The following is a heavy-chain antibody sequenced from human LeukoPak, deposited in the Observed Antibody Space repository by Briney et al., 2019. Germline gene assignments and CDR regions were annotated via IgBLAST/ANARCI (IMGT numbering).Heavy chain of an antibody. CDR1: GFTFSSYS. Sequence: GGSLRLSCAASGFTFSSYSMNWVRQAPGKGLEWVSSISSSSSYIYYADSVKGRFTISRDNAKNSLYLQMNSLRAEDTAAYYCARDPVVAAYYYYRDVWGKGTTVTVSS. CDR3: ARDPVVAAYYYYRDV. J-gene: IGHJ6*03. CDR2: ISSSSSYI. V-gene: IGHV3-21*01. D-gene: IGHD2-15*01.